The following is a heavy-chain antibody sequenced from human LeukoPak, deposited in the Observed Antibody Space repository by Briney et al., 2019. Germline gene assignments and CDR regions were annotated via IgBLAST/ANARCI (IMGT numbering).Heavy chain of an antibody. CDR2: ISGSGGST. V-gene: IGHV3-23*01. J-gene: IGHJ4*02. CDR1: GFTFSSYA. Sequence: GGSLRLSCAASGFTFSSYAMSWVRQAPGKGLEWVSAISGSGGSTYYADSVKGRFTISRDNSKNTLYLQMNSLRAEDTAVYHCAKDIVGATESDYWGQGTLVTVSS. D-gene: IGHD1-26*01. CDR3: AKDIVGATESDY.